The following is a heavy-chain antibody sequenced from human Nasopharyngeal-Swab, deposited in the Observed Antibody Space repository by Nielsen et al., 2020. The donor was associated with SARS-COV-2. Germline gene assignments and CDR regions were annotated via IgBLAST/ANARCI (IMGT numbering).Heavy chain of an antibody. D-gene: IGHD2-21*01. J-gene: IGHJ5*02. CDR3: ARGRLRDKERYNWFDP. CDR2: INASGGST. CDR1: EYTFTSYY. Sequence: ASATLFYTASEYTFTSYYRLWVRHSPGQGLEWMGIINASGGSTSYAQKFQGRVTMTRDTYTSTVYMELSSLRSEDTAVYYCARGRLRDKERYNWFDPWGQGTLVTASS. V-gene: IGHV1-46*01.